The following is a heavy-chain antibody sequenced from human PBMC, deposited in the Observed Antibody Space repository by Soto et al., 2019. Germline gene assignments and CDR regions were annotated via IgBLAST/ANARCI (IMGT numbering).Heavy chain of an antibody. CDR3: ARAPFSDSSGYYFDY. V-gene: IGHV1-46*03. Sequence: ASVKVSCKASGYTFTSYYMHWVRQAPGQGLEWMGIINPSGGSTSYAQKFQGRVTMTRDTSTSTVYMELSSLRSEDTAVYYCARAPFSDSSGYYFDYWGQGTLVTVSS. J-gene: IGHJ4*02. CDR1: GYTFTSYY. CDR2: INPSGGST. D-gene: IGHD3-22*01.